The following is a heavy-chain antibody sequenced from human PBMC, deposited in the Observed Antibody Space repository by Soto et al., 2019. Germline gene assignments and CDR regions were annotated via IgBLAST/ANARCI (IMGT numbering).Heavy chain of an antibody. CDR3: ARFYGGNYFDY. J-gene: IGHJ4*02. CDR1: GGSFSGYY. Sequence: QVQLQQWGAGLLKPSETLSLTCAVYGGSFSGYYWSWIRQPPGKGLEWIGEINHSGSTNYNPSLKSRVTISVDTSKNQFSLKLSSVTAADTAVYYCARFYGGNYFDYCGQGTLVTVSS. V-gene: IGHV4-34*01. D-gene: IGHD4-17*01. CDR2: INHSGST.